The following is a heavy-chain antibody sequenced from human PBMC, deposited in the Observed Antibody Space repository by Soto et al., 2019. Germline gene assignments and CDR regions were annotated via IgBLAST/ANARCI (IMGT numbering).Heavy chain of an antibody. Sequence: SETLSLTCTVSCGSISSGGYYWSWIRQHPGKGLEWIGYIYYSGSTYYNPSLKSRVTISVDTSKNQFSLKLSSVTAADTAVYYCTRESFTYYYDSSGYSVWGQGTLVTVSS. J-gene: IGHJ4*02. CDR3: TRESFTYYYDSSGYSV. CDR2: IYYSGST. V-gene: IGHV4-31*03. D-gene: IGHD3-22*01. CDR1: CGSISSGGYY.